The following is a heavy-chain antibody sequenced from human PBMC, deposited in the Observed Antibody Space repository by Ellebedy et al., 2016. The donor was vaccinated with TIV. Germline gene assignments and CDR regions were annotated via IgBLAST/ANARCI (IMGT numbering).Heavy chain of an antibody. D-gene: IGHD3-10*01. CDR1: GASISSSY. Sequence: MPGGSLRLSCTVSGASISSSYWSWIRQTPGKDLEWIGYISNTGRTNYHPSLHSRVTISVDTSRNQFSLTWRSLTAADTAVYYCARDRRGSYDFWGQGTLLAVSS. V-gene: IGHV4-59*01. J-gene: IGHJ4*02. CDR3: ARDRRGSYDF. CDR2: ISNTGRT.